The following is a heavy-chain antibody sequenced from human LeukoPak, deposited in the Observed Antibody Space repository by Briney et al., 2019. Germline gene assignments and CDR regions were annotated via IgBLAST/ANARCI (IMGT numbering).Heavy chain of an antibody. CDR2: IYPGDSDT. V-gene: IGHV5-51*01. D-gene: IGHD3-3*01. Sequence: GESLKISCKGSGYTFSSYWIGWVRQMPGKGLEWMGIIYPGDSDTRYSPSLQGQVTISVDTSIGTAYLQWSRLKASDTAIYYCARQNDFRLDSWGQGTLVTVSS. CDR3: ARQNDFRLDS. J-gene: IGHJ4*02. CDR1: GYTFSSYW.